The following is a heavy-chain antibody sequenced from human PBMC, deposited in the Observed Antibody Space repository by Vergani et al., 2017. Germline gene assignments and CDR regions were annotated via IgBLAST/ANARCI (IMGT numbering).Heavy chain of an antibody. J-gene: IGHJ6*02. Sequence: QVQLVQSGAEVKKPGSSVKVSCKASGGTFSSYAISWVRQAPGQGLEWMGGIIPIFGTANYAQKSQGIVTFTADKSTSTAYMELRSLGSEDTAVYYCARVQVRGVYYYGMDVWDQGTTVTVSS. D-gene: IGHD3-10*01. V-gene: IGHV1-69*06. CDR3: ARVQVRGVYYYGMDV. CDR2: IIPIFGTA. CDR1: GGTFSSYA.